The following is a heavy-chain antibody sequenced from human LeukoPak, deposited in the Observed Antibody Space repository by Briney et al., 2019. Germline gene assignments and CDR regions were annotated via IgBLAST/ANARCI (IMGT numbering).Heavy chain of an antibody. V-gene: IGHV3-66*01. CDR2: VYSGGTT. CDR1: GFTVSTSY. D-gene: IGHD3-10*01. Sequence: PGGSLRLSCAASGFTVSTSYMSWVRQAPGKGLEWVSLVYSGGTTYHADSVKGRFTISRDDSKNTVYLQMNSLRAEDTAVYYCVKSPWYHGSGSYSGTIHWGQGTLVTVSS. CDR3: VKSPWYHGSGSYSGTIH. J-gene: IGHJ4*02.